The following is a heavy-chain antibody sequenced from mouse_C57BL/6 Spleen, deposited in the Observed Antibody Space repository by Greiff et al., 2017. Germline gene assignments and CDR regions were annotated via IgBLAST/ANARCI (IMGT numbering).Heavy chain of an antibody. CDR1: GFTFSSYT. CDR2: ISGGGGNT. J-gene: IGHJ1*03. V-gene: IGHV5-9*01. Sequence: EVKLVESGGGLVKPGGSLKLSCAASGFTFSSYTMSWVRQTPEKRLEWVATISGGGGNTYYPDSVKGRFTIYRDNAKNTLYLQMSSLRSEDTALYYCARSLDAWYFDVWGTGTTVTVSS. CDR3: ARSLDAWYFDV. D-gene: IGHD3-1*01.